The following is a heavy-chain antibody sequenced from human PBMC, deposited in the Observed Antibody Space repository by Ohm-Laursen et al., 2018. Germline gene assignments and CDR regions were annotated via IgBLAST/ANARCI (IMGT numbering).Heavy chain of an antibody. D-gene: IGHD2-2*02. V-gene: IGHV4-39*01. CDR1: GGSISSSSYY. J-gene: IGHJ4*02. CDR2: IYYSRST. CDR3: ARQPRYCSSTSCYIFDY. Sequence: GTLSLTCTVSGGSISSSSYYWGWIRQPPGKGLEWVGSIYYSRSTYYNPSLKSRVTISVDTSKNQFSLKLTSVTAADTAVYYCARQPRYCSSTSCYIFDYWGQGTLVTVSS.